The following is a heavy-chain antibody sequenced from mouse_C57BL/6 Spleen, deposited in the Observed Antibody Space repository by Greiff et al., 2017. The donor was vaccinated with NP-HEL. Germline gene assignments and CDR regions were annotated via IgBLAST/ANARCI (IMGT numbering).Heavy chain of an antibody. CDR3: ARYYDYDDAMDY. Sequence: EVQLQQSGPGLVKPSQSLSLTCSVTGYSITSGYYWNWIRQFPGNKLEWMGYISYDGSNNYNPSLKNRISITRDTSKNQFFLKLNSVTTEDTATYYCARYYDYDDAMDYWGQGTSVTVSS. CDR2: ISYDGSN. D-gene: IGHD2-4*01. CDR1: GYSITSGYY. V-gene: IGHV3-6*01. J-gene: IGHJ4*01.